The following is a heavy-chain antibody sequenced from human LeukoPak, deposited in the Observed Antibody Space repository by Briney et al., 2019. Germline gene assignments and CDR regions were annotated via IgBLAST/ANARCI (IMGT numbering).Heavy chain of an antibody. J-gene: IGHJ6*03. V-gene: IGHV1-69*05. CDR3: ARGTLGLPYYYYYYCMDV. CDR2: IIPIFGTA. Sequence: SSVKVSCKASGGTFSSYAISWVRQAPGQGLEWMGGIIPIFGTANYAQKFQGRVTITTDESTSTAYMELSSLRSEDTAVYYCARGTLGLPYYYYYYCMDVWGKGTTVTVSS. CDR1: GGTFSSYA. D-gene: IGHD1-7*01.